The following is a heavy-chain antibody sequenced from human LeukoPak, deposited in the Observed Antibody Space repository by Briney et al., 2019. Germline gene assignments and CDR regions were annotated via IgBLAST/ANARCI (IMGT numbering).Heavy chain of an antibody. CDR1: GFTLSSYS. V-gene: IGHV3-21*01. Sequence: PGGSLRLSCAASGFTLSSYSMNWVRQAPGKGLEWVSSISSSSSYIYYADSVKGRFTISRDNAKNSLYLQMNSLRAEDTAVYYCARERESRDGYIGAFDIWGQGTMVTVSS. J-gene: IGHJ3*02. D-gene: IGHD5-24*01. CDR3: ARERESRDGYIGAFDI. CDR2: ISSSSSYI.